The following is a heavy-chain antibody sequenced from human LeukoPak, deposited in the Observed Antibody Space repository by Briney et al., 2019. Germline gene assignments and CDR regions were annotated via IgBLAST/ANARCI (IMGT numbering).Heavy chain of an antibody. J-gene: IGHJ4*02. Sequence: GGSLRLSCAASGFTFSSYAMSWVRQAPGKGLEWVSAISGSGGSTYYADSVKGRFTISRDNSKNTLYLQMNSLRAEDTAVYYCAKSEYSSSWIPLGYWGQGTLVTVSS. CDR3: AKSEYSSSWIPLGY. CDR2: ISGSGGST. CDR1: GFTFSSYA. V-gene: IGHV3-23*01. D-gene: IGHD6-13*01.